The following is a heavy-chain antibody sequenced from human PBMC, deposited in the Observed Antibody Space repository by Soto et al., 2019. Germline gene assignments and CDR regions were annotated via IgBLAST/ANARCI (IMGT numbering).Heavy chain of an antibody. CDR2: ISGSGGST. J-gene: IGHJ6*03. D-gene: IGHD3-3*01. CDR3: AKAYYAVRGDYYYYMDV. CDR1: GFTFSSYA. V-gene: IGHV3-23*01. Sequence: GGSLRLSCAASGFTFSSYAMSWVRQAPGKGLEWVSAISGSGGSTHYADSVKGRFTIARGNSKDTLYLQRNSLRAEDTAVYYCAKAYYAVRGDYYYYMDVWGKGTTVTVSS.